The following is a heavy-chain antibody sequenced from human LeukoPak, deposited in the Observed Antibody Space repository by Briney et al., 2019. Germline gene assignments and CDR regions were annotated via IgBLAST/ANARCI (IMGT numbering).Heavy chain of an antibody. CDR1: GFTFSSYA. D-gene: IGHD6-13*01. V-gene: IGHV3-23*01. Sequence: GGSLRLSCAASGFTFSSYAMSWVRQAPGKGLGWVSAISGSGGSTYYADSVKGRFTISRDSSKNTLYLQMNSLRAEDTAVYYCAKGKGIAAAGTPFDYWGQGTLVTVSS. CDR3: AKGKGIAAAGTPFDY. J-gene: IGHJ4*02. CDR2: ISGSGGST.